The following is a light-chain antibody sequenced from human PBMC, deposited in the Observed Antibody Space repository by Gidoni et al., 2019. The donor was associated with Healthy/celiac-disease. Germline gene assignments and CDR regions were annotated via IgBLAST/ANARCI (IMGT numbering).Light chain of an antibody. CDR2: GAS. CDR3: QQYGSSLPIT. Sequence: IVFTQSPGTLSLSPGERATLSCRASQSVSSSYLAWYQQKPGQAPRLLIYGASSRATGIPDRFSGSGSGTDFTLTISRLEPEDFAVYDCQQYGSSLPITFXKXTRLEIK. CDR1: QSVSSSY. V-gene: IGKV3-20*01. J-gene: IGKJ5*01.